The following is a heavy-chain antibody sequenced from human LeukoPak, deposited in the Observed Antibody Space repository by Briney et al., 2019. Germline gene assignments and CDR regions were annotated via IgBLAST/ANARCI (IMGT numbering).Heavy chain of an antibody. V-gene: IGHV3-53*01. Sequence: GGSLRLSCAASGFTFSTYSMSWVRQAPGKGLEWVSVIYSGGSTYYADSVKGRFTISRDNSKNTLYLQMNSLRVEDTALYYCARDSIAVAGSFFSHWGQGTLVTVSS. CDR3: ARDSIAVAGSFFSH. J-gene: IGHJ4*02. D-gene: IGHD6-19*01. CDR1: GFTFSTYS. CDR2: IYSGGST.